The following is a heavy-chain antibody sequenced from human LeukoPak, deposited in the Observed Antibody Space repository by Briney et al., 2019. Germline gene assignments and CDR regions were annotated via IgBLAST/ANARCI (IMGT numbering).Heavy chain of an antibody. J-gene: IGHJ5*02. V-gene: IGHV1-69*13. CDR3: ARDAWVHGNNWFDP. Sequence: SVKVSCKASGGTFSSYAISWVRQAPGQGLEWMGGIIPIFGTANYAQKFQGRVTITADESTSTAYMELSSLRSEDTAVYYCARDAWVHGNNWFDPWGQGTLVTVSS. CDR2: IIPIFGTA. D-gene: IGHD1-26*01. CDR1: GGTFSSYA.